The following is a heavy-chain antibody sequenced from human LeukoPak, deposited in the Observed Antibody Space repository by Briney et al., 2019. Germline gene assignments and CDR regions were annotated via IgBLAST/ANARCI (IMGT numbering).Heavy chain of an antibody. CDR1: GFPFSSYA. D-gene: IGHD3-10*01. CDR3: ARERITYYYGSGGYYFDY. CDR2: IKQDGSEK. J-gene: IGHJ4*02. Sequence: GGSLRLSCAASGFPFSSYAMSWVRQVPGKGLEWVANIKQDGSEKYYVDSVKGRFTISRDNAKTTLYLQMNSLRAEDTAVYYCARERITYYYGSGGYYFDYWGQGTLVTVSS. V-gene: IGHV3-7*01.